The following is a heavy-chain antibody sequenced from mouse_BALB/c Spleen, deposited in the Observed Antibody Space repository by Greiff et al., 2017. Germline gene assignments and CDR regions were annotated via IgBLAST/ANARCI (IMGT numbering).Heavy chain of an antibody. CDR1: GYTFTDYA. V-gene: IGHV1S137*01. CDR3: ARSGNGYDEMDY. D-gene: IGHD2-2*01. CDR2: ISTYYGDA. Sequence: QVQLQQSGAELVRPGVSVKISCKGSGYTFTDYAMHWVKQSHAKSLEWIGVISTYYGDASYNQKFKGKATMTVDKSSSTAYMELARLTSEDSAIYYCARSGNGYDEMDYWGQGTSVTVSS. J-gene: IGHJ4*01.